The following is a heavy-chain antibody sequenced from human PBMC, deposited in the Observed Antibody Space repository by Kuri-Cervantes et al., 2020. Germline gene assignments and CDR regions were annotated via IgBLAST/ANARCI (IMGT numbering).Heavy chain of an antibody. CDR1: GYTFTSYY. D-gene: IGHD5-18*01. J-gene: IGHJ4*02. CDR3: ARGYTWIQLWTYYFDY. CDR2: INPSGGST. Sequence: ASVKVSCKASGYTFTSYYMHWVRQAPGQGLEWMGIINPSGGSTSYAQKFQGRVTMTRDTSTSTVYMELSSLRAEDTAVYYCARGYTWIQLWTYYFDYWGQGTLVTVSS. V-gene: IGHV1-46*01.